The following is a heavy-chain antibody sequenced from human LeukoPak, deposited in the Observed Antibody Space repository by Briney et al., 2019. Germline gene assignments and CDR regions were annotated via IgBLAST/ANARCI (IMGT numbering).Heavy chain of an antibody. V-gene: IGHV4-34*01. Sequence: SETLSLTCAVYGGSFSGYYWSWIRQPPGKGLEWIGEINHSGSTNYNPSLKSRVTISVDTSKNQFSLKLSSVTAADTAVYYCARDGATIFGVVTPSFDPWGQGTLVTVSS. CDR3: ARDGATIFGVVTPSFDP. CDR1: GGSFSGYY. CDR2: INHSGST. J-gene: IGHJ5*02. D-gene: IGHD3-3*01.